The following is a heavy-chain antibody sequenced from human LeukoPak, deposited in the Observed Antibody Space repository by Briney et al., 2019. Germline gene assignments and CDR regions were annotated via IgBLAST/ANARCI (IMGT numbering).Heavy chain of an antibody. CDR1: GFTFSSYE. CDR3: AREIVSAVAGNFDY. Sequence: GGSLRLSCAASGFTFSSYEMNWVRQAPGKGLEWVSYISRSSSTRTYADSVKGRFTISRDNAQNSLYLEMNSLRAEDTAVYYCAREIVSAVAGNFDYWGQGTLVTVSS. V-gene: IGHV3-48*03. CDR2: ISRSSSTR. D-gene: IGHD6-19*01. J-gene: IGHJ4*02.